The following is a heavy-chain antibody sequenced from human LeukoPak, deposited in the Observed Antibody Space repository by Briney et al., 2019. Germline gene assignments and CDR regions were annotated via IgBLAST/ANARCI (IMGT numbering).Heavy chain of an antibody. D-gene: IGHD5-24*01. J-gene: IGHJ4*02. V-gene: IGHV3-23*01. CDR3: AKVYSIDAYNYPFDY. Sequence: PGGSLRLSCAASGFTFSSYAMSWVHQAPGKGLDWVSSITGSGGSTYYADSVKGRFTISRDNSKNTLFLQMTSLRAEDTAVYHCAKVYSIDAYNYPFDYWGQGTLVTVSS. CDR1: GFTFSSYA. CDR2: ITGSGGST.